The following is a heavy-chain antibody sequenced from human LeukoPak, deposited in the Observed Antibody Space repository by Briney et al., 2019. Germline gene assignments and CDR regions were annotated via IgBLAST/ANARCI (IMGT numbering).Heavy chain of an antibody. CDR3: ARHAEGATDSWFDP. CDR2: IYPGDSDT. Sequence: GESLKISCKGSGYSFSKYWIGWVRQMPGKGLEWVGIIYPGDSDTRYSPSFQGQVTISADKSISTAYLQWSSLQASDTAMYYCARHAEGATDSWFDPWGQGTVVTVSS. J-gene: IGHJ5*02. CDR1: GYSFSKYW. V-gene: IGHV5-51*01. D-gene: IGHD1-26*01.